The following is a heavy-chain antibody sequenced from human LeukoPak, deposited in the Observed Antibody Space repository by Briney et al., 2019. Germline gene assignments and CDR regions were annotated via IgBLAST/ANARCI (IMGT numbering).Heavy chain of an antibody. CDR3: ARHKSPSRNIAARQDYFDY. CDR2: IYYSEST. J-gene: IGHJ4*02. V-gene: IGHV4-39*01. D-gene: IGHD6-6*01. Sequence: PSETLSLTCIVSGGSISTTTYYWGWIRQPPGRGLEWIGSIYYSESTYYNPPLKSRVTISVDTSKNQFSLKLSSVTAADTAVYYCARHKSPSRNIAARQDYFDYWGQGTLVTVSS. CDR1: GGSISTTTYY.